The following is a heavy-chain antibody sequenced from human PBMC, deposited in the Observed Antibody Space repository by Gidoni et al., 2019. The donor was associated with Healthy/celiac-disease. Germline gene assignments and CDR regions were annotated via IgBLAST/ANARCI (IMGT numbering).Heavy chain of an antibody. J-gene: IGHJ6*02. CDR1: GYTFTSYD. V-gene: IGHV1-8*01. CDR3: ARGLVLWFGRKVYYYYGMDV. CDR2: MNPNSGNT. D-gene: IGHD3-10*01. Sequence: QVQLVQSGAEVKKPGASVKVSCKASGYTFTSYDINWVRQATGQGLEWMGWMNPNSGNTGYAQKFQGRVTMTRNTSISTAYMELSSLRSEDTAVYYCARGLVLWFGRKVYYYYGMDVWGQGTTVTVSS.